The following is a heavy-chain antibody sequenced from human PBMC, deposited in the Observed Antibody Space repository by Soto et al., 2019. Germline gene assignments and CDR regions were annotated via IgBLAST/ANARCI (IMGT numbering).Heavy chain of an antibody. Sequence: PSETLSLTCTVSGDSINNGDCYWSWLRQLPGKGLEWIGYIYYSGSKYYNPSLKSRVSMSVDTSKNHFSLNLTSVTAADTAVYYCEREKEEDSADYNAFDIWGQGTVVTVSS. CDR1: GDSINNGDCY. J-gene: IGHJ3*02. D-gene: IGHD4-4*01. CDR2: IYYSGSK. CDR3: EREKEEDSADYNAFDI. V-gene: IGHV4-30-4*01.